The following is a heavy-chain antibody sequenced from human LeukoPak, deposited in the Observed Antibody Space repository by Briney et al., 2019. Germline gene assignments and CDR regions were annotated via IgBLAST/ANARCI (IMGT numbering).Heavy chain of an antibody. J-gene: IGHJ4*02. V-gene: IGHV4-59*12. CDR3: ARDLYSNYGDY. CDR1: GGSISSYY. CDR2: IYYSGST. Sequence: PSETLSLTCTVSGGSISSYYWSWIRQPPGKGLEWIGYIYYSGSTNYNPSLKSRVTISVDTSKNQFSLKLSSVTAADTAVYYCARDLYSNYGDYWGQGTLVTVSS. D-gene: IGHD3-16*01.